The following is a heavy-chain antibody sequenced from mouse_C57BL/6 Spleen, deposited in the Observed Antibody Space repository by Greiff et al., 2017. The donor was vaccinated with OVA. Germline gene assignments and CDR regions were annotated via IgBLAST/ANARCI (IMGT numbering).Heavy chain of an antibody. V-gene: IGHV5-6*02. J-gene: IGHJ2*01. D-gene: IGHD1-1*01. CDR2: ISSGGSYP. Sequence: EVMLVESGGDLVKPGGSLKLSCAASGFTFSSYGMSWVRQTPDTRLEWVATISSGGSYPYYPDSVKGRFTISRDNAKNTLYLQMSSLKSEDTAMYYCARREATVVATSYFDYWGQGTTLTVSS. CDR1: GFTFSSYG. CDR3: ARREATVVATSYFDY.